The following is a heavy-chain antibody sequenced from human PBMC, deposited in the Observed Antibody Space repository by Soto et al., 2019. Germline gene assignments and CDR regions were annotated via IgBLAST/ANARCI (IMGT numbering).Heavy chain of an antibody. CDR3: ATLYDILTGYFIGYFDL. CDR1: GGSISSYY. J-gene: IGHJ2*01. Sequence: PSETLSLTCTVSGGSISSYYWSWIRQPPGKGLEWIGYIYYSGSTNYNPSLKSRVTISVDTSKNQFSLKLSSVTAADTAVYYCATLYDILTGYFIGYFDLWGRGTLVAVSS. CDR2: IYYSGST. V-gene: IGHV4-59*08. D-gene: IGHD3-9*01.